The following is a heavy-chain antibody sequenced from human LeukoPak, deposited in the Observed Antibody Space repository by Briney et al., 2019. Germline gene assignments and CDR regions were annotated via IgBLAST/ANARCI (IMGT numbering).Heavy chain of an antibody. CDR3: AKDLCSDTSCSSRGIDY. D-gene: IGHD2-2*01. V-gene: IGHV3-66*03. CDR2: KD. Sequence: GGSLRLSCAASGFTFSGNYMSWVRQVPGKGLEWVAVKDYCADSVKGRFTASKDNSKSTLYLQMNSLRAEDTAIYYCAKDLCSDTSCSSRGIDYWGQGTLVTVSS. CDR1: GFTFSGNY. J-gene: IGHJ4*02.